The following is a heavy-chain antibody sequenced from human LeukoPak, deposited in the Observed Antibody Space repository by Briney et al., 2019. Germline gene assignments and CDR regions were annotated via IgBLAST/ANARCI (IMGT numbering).Heavy chain of an antibody. Sequence: PGGSLRLSCAASGFTFSSYWMSWIRQPPGKGLEWIGSIYYSGSTYYNPSLKSRVTISVDTSKNQFSLKLSSVTAADTAVYYCAREGGYVWGSYRPLISWGQGTLVTVSS. J-gene: IGHJ4*02. CDR2: IYYSGST. CDR3: AREGGYVWGSYRPLIS. CDR1: GFTFSSYW. D-gene: IGHD3-16*02. V-gene: IGHV4-39*07.